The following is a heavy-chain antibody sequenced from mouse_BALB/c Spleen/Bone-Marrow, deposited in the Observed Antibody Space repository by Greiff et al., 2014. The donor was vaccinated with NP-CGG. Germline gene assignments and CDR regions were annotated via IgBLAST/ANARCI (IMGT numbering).Heavy chain of an antibody. CDR1: GFTFSSYA. D-gene: IGHD2-3*01. CDR3: ARVEDGYYVRAMDY. CDR2: ISSGGST. J-gene: IGHJ4*01. V-gene: IGHV5-6-5*01. Sequence: EVQVVESGGGLVKPGGSLKLSCAASGFTFSSYAMSWVRQTPEKRLEWVASISSGGSTYYPASVKGRFTISRVNARNILYLQMSNLRSEDTDMYYCARVEDGYYVRAMDYWGQGTSVTVSS.